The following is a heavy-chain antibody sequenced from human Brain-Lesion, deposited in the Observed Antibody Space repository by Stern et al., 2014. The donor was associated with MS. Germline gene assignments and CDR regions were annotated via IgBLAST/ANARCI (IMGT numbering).Heavy chain of an antibody. D-gene: IGHD1-14*01. J-gene: IGHJ4*02. CDR1: GFTFDDYA. CDR2: ISWNSGTI. V-gene: IGHV3-9*01. CDR3: ARDITGSSAYFAY. Sequence: EVQLVESGGDLVQPGRSLRLSCAAFGFTFDDYAMHWVRHGPGQGLEWVAGISWNSGTIGYAESVKGRFPTSRDTTFSSPDLPLNSLRPEDTALYYCARDITGSSAYFAYWGQGTLVTVSS.